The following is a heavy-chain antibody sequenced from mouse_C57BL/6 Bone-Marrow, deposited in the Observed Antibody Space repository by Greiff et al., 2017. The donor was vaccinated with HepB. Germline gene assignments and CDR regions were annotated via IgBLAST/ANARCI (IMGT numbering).Heavy chain of an antibody. CDR2: SRNKANDYTT. V-gene: IGHV7-1*01. J-gene: IGHJ3*01. D-gene: IGHD2-2*01. Sequence: EVKVVESGGGLVQSGRSLRLSCATSGFTFSDFYMEWVRQAPGKGLEWIAASRNKANDYTTEYSASVKGRFIVSRDTSQSILYLQMNALRAEDTAIYYCARDDGYTWFACWGQGTLVTVSA. CDR1: GFTFSDFY. CDR3: ARDDGYTWFAC.